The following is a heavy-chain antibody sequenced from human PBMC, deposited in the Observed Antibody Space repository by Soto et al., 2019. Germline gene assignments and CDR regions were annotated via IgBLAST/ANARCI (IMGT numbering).Heavy chain of an antibody. V-gene: IGHV5-51*01. CDR2: IYPGDSDT. D-gene: IGHD6-13*01. Sequence: GESLKISCKGSGYSFTSYWIGWVRQMPGKGLEWMGIIYPGDSDTRYSPSFQGQVTISADKSISTAYLQWSSLKAPDTAMYYCATHGYSSSWYYPTYYYYGMDVWGQGTTVTVSS. CDR1: GYSFTSYW. J-gene: IGHJ6*02. CDR3: ATHGYSSSWYYPTYYYYGMDV.